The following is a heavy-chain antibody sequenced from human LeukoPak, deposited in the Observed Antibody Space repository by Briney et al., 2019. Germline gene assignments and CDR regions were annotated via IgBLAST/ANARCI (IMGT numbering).Heavy chain of an antibody. J-gene: IGHJ4*02. Sequence: GGSLRLSCAASGFTFSSYGMHWVRQAPGKGLEWVAVIWYDGSNKYYADSVKGRFTISRDNFKNTLYLQMNSLRVEDTAVYYCARGIVDTAMVTLDYWGQGTLVTVSS. CDR1: GFTFSSYG. CDR3: ARGIVDTAMVTLDY. CDR2: IWYDGSNK. V-gene: IGHV3-33*01. D-gene: IGHD5-18*01.